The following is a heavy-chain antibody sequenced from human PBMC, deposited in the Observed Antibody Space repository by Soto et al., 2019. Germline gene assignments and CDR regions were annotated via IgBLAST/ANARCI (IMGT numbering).Heavy chain of an antibody. CDR2: FDPEDGET. Sequence: ASVKVSCKVSGYTLTELSMHWVRHAPGKGLEWMGGFDPEDGETIYAQKFQGRVTMTEDTSTDTAYMELSSLRSEDTAVYYCATEPYYYDSSGFTQPLTDWGQGTLVTVSS. CDR3: ATEPYYYDSSGFTQPLTD. D-gene: IGHD3-22*01. V-gene: IGHV1-24*01. CDR1: GYTLTELS. J-gene: IGHJ4*02.